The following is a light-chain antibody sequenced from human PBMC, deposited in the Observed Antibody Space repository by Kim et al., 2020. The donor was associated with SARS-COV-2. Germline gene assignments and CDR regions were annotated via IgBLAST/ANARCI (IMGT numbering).Light chain of an antibody. J-gene: IGKJ4*01. CDR1: QSVSSTY. Sequence: SPGHEAPLSCGASQSVSSTYLAWYQQKAGQAPRLLIYGSSDRATGIPDRFSGSGSGTDFTLTISRLEPEDCAVYYCHQYGGSPFTFGGGTKVDIK. CDR2: GSS. CDR3: HQYGGSPFT. V-gene: IGKV3-20*01.